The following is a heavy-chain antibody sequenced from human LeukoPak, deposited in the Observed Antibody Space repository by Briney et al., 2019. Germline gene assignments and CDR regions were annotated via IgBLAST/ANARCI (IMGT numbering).Heavy chain of an antibody. CDR3: ARALAVAGTGGFDP. D-gene: IGHD6-19*01. Sequence: GGSLRLSCAASGFTFSNYWMHWVRQAPGKGLVWVSRMNSDGSSTSYADSVKGRFTISRDNAKNTLYLQMNSLRAEDTAIYYCARALAVAGTGGFDPWGQGTLVTVSS. V-gene: IGHV3-74*01. J-gene: IGHJ5*02. CDR1: GFTFSNYW. CDR2: MNSDGSST.